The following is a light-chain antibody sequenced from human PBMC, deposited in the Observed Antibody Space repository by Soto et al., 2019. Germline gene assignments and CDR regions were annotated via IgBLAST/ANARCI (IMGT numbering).Light chain of an antibody. CDR3: QRYGSSPLT. CDR2: AAS. J-gene: IGKJ4*01. Sequence: EIVLTQSPGTLSLSPGERATLSCRASQSISSTYLAWYQQKPGQAPRLLNYAASSRATGIPDRFSGSGSETDFTLTISRLEPEDFAVYYCQRYGSSPLTFGGGTKVEIK. V-gene: IGKV3-20*01. CDR1: QSISSTY.